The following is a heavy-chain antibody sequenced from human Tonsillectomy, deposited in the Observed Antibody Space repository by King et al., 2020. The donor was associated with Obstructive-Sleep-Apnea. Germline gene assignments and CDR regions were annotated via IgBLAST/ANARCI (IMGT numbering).Heavy chain of an antibody. V-gene: IGHV4-59*08. Sequence: VQLQESGPGLVKPSETLSLTCNVSGVSISSYFWSWFRQPPGKGLGWIGGISYSGTTNYNPILKLLVTISVDTSKNQFSLKLSSVTAADTAVYSCATHELELRPFDYWGQGALVTVSS. D-gene: IGHD1-7*01. CDR1: GVSISSYF. CDR2: ISYSGTT. CDR3: ATHELELRPFDY. J-gene: IGHJ4*02.